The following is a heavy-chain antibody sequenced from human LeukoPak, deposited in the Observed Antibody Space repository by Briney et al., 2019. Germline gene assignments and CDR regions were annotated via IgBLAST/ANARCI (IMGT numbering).Heavy chain of an antibody. CDR2: IWYDGSNK. V-gene: IGHV3-33*01. Sequence: GGSLRLSCAASGFTFSSYGMHWVRQAPGKGLEWVAVIWYDGSNKYYADSVKGRFTISRDNSKNTLYLQMNSLRAEDTAVYYCARDYDFWSGSSPPSYWGQGTLVTVSS. D-gene: IGHD3-3*01. CDR1: GFTFSSYG. J-gene: IGHJ4*02. CDR3: ARDYDFWSGSSPPSY.